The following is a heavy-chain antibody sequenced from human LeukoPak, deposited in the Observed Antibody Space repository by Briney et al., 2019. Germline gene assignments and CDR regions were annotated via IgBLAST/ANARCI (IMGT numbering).Heavy chain of an antibody. Sequence: GGSLRLSCAASGFTFSSYGMHWVRQAPGKGLGWVAVISYDGSNKYYADSVRGRLTISRDNSKNTLYVQMNSLRDEDTAVYYCAKDGGWYGLNWFDPWGQGTLVTVSS. CDR3: AKDGGWYGLNWFDP. J-gene: IGHJ5*02. V-gene: IGHV3-30*18. D-gene: IGHD6-19*01. CDR2: ISYDGSNK. CDR1: GFTFSSYG.